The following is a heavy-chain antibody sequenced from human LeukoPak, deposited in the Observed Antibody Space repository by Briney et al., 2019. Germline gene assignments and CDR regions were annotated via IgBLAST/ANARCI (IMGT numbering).Heavy chain of an antibody. CDR3: AKRLRDYDILTGYYISGLNDAFDI. D-gene: IGHD3-9*01. Sequence: PGGSLRLSCAASGFTFSSYAMSWVRQAPGKGLEWVSAISGSGGSTYYTDSVKGRFTISRDNSKNTLYLQMNSLRAEDTAVYYCAKRLRDYDILTGYYISGLNDAFDIWGQGTMVTVSS. CDR1: GFTFSSYA. V-gene: IGHV3-23*01. J-gene: IGHJ3*02. CDR2: ISGSGGST.